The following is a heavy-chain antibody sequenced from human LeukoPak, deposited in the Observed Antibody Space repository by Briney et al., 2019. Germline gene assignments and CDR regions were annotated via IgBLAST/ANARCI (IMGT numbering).Heavy chain of an antibody. Sequence: SETLSLTCAVYGGSFSGYYWSWIRQPPGKGREWIGEINHSGSTNYNPSLKSRVTISVDTSKNQFSLKLSSVTAADTAVYYCASSALLRGPSYYGMDVWGQGTTVTVSS. CDR2: INHSGST. CDR3: ASSALLRGPSYYGMDV. CDR1: GGSFSGYY. J-gene: IGHJ6*02. V-gene: IGHV4-34*01.